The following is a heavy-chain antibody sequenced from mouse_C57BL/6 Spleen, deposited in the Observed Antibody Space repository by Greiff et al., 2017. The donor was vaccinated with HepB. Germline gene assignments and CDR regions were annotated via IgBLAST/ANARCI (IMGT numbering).Heavy chain of an antibody. CDR2: IDPSDSYT. CDR1: GYTFTSYW. D-gene: IGHD3-2*02. Sequence: VQLQQPGAELVRPGTSVKLSCKASGYTFTSYWMHWVKQRPGQGLEWIGVIDPSDSYTNYNQKFKGKATLTADTSSSTAYMQLSSLTSEDSAVYYCAREAAQAGAMDYWGQGTSVTVYS. V-gene: IGHV1-59*01. J-gene: IGHJ4*01. CDR3: AREAAQAGAMDY.